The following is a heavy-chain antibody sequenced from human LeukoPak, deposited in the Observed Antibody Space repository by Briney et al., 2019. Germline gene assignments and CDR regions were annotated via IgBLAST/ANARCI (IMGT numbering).Heavy chain of an antibody. D-gene: IGHD2-2*02. CDR2: IYSGGGT. CDR1: GFTVRSNY. J-gene: IGHJ4*02. V-gene: IGHV3-53*01. CDR3: ARGRYPSGYFDY. Sequence: GGSLRLSCAASGFTVRSNYMSWVRQAPGKGLEWVSVIYSGGGTYYADSAKGRFTFSRDNSKNTLWLQMNSLRVEDTAVYYCARGRYPSGYFDYWGQGTPVTVSS.